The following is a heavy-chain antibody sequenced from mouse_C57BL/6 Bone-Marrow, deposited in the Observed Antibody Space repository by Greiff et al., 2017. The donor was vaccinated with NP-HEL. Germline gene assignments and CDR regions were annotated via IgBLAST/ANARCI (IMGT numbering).Heavy chain of an antibody. Sequence: LVESGAELVRPGASVTLSCKASGYTFTDYEMHWVKQTPVHGLEWIGAIDPETGGTAYNQKFKGKAILTADKSSSTAYMELRSLTSEDSAVYYCTRLLPGTWFAYWGQGTLVTVSA. CDR2: IDPETGGT. D-gene: IGHD4-1*01. CDR3: TRLLPGTWFAY. CDR1: GYTFTDYE. V-gene: IGHV1-15*01. J-gene: IGHJ3*01.